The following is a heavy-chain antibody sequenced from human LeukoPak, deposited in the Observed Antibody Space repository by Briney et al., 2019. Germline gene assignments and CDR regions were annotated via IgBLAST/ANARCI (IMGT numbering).Heavy chain of an antibody. CDR2: ISSSSDYI. CDR1: GFTFITYN. Sequence: GGSLRLSCAASGFTFITYNMNWVRQAPGRGLEWVSSISSSSDYIYYVDSVKGRFTISRDNAKNSLYLQMNSLRAEDTAVYYCARDGYSSSFYFDYWGQGTLVTVSS. J-gene: IGHJ4*02. D-gene: IGHD6-6*01. CDR3: ARDGYSSSFYFDY. V-gene: IGHV3-21*01.